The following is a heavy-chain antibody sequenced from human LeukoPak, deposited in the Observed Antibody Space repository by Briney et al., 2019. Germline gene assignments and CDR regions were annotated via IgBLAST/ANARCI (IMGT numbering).Heavy chain of an antibody. D-gene: IGHD3-3*01. CDR2: IYSGGST. Sequence: GGSLRLSCAASGFTVSSNYMSWVRQAPGKGLEWVSVIYSGGSTYYADSVKGRFTISRDNAKNSLYLQMNSLRAEDTAVYYCAKDGGTGTIFGVVIPNWFDPWGQGTLVTVSS. CDR1: GFTVSSNY. V-gene: IGHV3-66*01. CDR3: AKDGGTGTIFGVVIPNWFDP. J-gene: IGHJ5*02.